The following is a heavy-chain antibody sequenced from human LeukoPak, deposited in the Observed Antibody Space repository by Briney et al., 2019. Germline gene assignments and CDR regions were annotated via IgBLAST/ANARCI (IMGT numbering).Heavy chain of an antibody. V-gene: IGHV3-30*02. CDR1: GFTFSSYG. CDR2: IRYDGSNK. J-gene: IGHJ4*02. D-gene: IGHD3-3*01. Sequence: GGSLRLSCAASGFTFSSYGMHWVRQAPGKGLEWVAFIRYDGSNKYYADSVKGRFTISRDNSKNTLYLEMNSLIPEDTALYYCAKPQEADLWVPDYWGQGTLVTVSS. CDR3: AKPQEADLWVPDY.